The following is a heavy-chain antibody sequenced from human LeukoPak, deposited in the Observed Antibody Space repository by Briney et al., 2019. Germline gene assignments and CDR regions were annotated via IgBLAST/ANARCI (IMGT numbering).Heavy chain of an antibody. CDR3: ARAPWYCSGGSCYKYYYYGTDV. V-gene: IGHV3-30-3*01. CDR1: GFTFSSYA. J-gene: IGHJ6*02. CDR2: ISYDGSNK. D-gene: IGHD2-15*01. Sequence: GRSLRLSCAASGFTFSSYAMHWVRQAPGKGLEWVAVISYDGSNKYYADSVKGRFTISRDNSKNTLYLQMNSLRAEDTAVYYCARAPWYCSGGSCYKYYYYGTDVWGQGTTVTVSS.